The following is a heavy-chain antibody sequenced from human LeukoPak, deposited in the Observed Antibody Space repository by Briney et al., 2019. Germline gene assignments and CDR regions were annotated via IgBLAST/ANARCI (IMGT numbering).Heavy chain of an antibody. J-gene: IGHJ5*02. V-gene: IGHV1-18*01. Sequence: ASVKVSCKASGYTFTSYGISWVRQAPGQGLEWMGWISAYNGNTNYGQKLQGRVTMTTDTSTSTAYMELRSLRSDDTAVYYCARAPPYCSCGSCYSGSWFDPWGQGTLVTVSS. CDR2: ISAYNGNT. CDR1: GYTFTSYG. D-gene: IGHD2-15*01. CDR3: ARAPPYCSCGSCYSGSWFDP.